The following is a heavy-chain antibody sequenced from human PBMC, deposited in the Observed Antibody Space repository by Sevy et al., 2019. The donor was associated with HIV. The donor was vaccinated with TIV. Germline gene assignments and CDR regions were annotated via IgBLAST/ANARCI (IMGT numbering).Heavy chain of an antibody. Sequence: GESLKISCVVSGFNFRDYSVNWVRQAPGKGLEWVSVIYTGGSTYYAESVKGRFTISRDNSKNTVYLRMNSLRAEDTAVYYCARGSTYYYDDSGYSTRGDAFDIWGQGTMVTVSS. J-gene: IGHJ3*02. D-gene: IGHD3-22*01. CDR1: GFNFRDYS. CDR2: IYTGGST. V-gene: IGHV3-53*01. CDR3: ARGSTYYYDDSGYSTRGDAFDI.